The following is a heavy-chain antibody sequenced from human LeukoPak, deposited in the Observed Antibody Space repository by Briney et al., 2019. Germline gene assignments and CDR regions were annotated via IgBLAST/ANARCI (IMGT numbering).Heavy chain of an antibody. V-gene: IGHV3-11*04. CDR1: GFTFSDYY. Sequence: GGSLRLSCAASGFTFSDYYMYWIRQAPGKGLERVAYIGISAGTIYYTDSVKGRFTVSRDNTKNSLCLQMNSLRAEDTAIYYCARDRVGGTYSYAADQWGQGTVVTVSS. D-gene: IGHD1-26*01. CDR3: ARDRVGGTYSYAADQ. CDR2: IGISAGTI. J-gene: IGHJ4*02.